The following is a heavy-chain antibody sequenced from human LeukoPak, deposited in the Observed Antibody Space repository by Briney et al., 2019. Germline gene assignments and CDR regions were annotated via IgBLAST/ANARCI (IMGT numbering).Heavy chain of an antibody. CDR2: IIPIFGTA. V-gene: IGHV1-69*06. CDR3: ASAPPTYYDILTGAEYYFDY. Sequence: SVKVSCKASGGTFSSYAISWVRQAPGQGLERMGGIIPIFGTANYAQKFQGRVTITADKSTSTAYMELSSLRSEDTAVYYCASAPPTYYDILTGAEYYFDYWGQGTLATVSS. J-gene: IGHJ4*02. CDR1: GGTFSSYA. D-gene: IGHD3-9*01.